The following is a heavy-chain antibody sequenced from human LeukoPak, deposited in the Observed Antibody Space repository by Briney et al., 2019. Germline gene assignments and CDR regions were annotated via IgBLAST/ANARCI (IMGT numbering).Heavy chain of an antibody. CDR1: GFTFSSYG. D-gene: IGHD4-17*01. J-gene: IGHJ6*02. Sequence: GGSLRLSCAASGFTFSSYGMHWVRQAPGKGLEWVAVISYDGSNKYYADSVKGRFTISRDNSKNTLYLQMNSLRAEDTAVYYCAKAVPFTGDIRGPCYYYYGMDVWGQGTTVTVSS. CDR3: AKAVPFTGDIRGPCYYYYGMDV. V-gene: IGHV3-30*18. CDR2: ISYDGSNK.